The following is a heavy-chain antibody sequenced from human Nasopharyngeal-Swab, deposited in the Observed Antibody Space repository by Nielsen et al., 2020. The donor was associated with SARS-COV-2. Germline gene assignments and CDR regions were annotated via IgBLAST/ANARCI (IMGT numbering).Heavy chain of an antibody. CDR1: GFTFRSYE. Sequence: WGSLTLSCASSGFTFRSYEMNSVHHAPGKGLKSVSYISRSGSTIYYADSVKGRFTISRDNAKNSLYLQMNGLRAEDTAVYYCARALTQSIAVAGTLLTVYYYYYYMDGWGKGTTVSVS. D-gene: IGHD6-19*01. CDR3: ARALTQSIAVAGTLLTVYYYYYYMDG. J-gene: IGHJ6*03. CDR2: ISRSGSTI. V-gene: IGHV3-48*03.